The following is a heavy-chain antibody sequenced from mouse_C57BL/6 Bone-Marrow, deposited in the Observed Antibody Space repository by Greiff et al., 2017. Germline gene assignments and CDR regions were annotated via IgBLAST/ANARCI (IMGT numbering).Heavy chain of an antibody. CDR1: GYTFTSYW. D-gene: IGHD1-1*01. Sequence: VQLQQPGAELVKPGASVKLSCKASGYTFTSYWMHWVKQRPGQGLEWIGMIHPNSGSTNYNEKFKSKATLTVDKSSSTAYMQHSSLTSEDSAVYYCARPIITTVPDYFDYWGQGNTLTVSA. CDR2: IHPNSGST. J-gene: IGHJ2*01. CDR3: ARPIITTVPDYFDY. V-gene: IGHV1-64*01.